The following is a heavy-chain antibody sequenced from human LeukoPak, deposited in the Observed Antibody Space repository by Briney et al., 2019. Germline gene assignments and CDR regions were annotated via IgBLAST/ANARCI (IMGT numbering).Heavy chain of an antibody. CDR3: ARDKGTITPRGYYYYIDV. Sequence: RGSLRLSCAASGFSFGNYWMTWVRQAPGKGLQWVAKIRQDGSEKYDVDSVKGRFTISRDNAKNSLYLQMNNLRAEDTAVYYCARDKGTITPRGYYYYIDVWGRGTTVTVSS. CDR2: IRQDGSEK. D-gene: IGHD5-24*01. V-gene: IGHV3-7*01. J-gene: IGHJ6*03. CDR1: GFSFGNYW.